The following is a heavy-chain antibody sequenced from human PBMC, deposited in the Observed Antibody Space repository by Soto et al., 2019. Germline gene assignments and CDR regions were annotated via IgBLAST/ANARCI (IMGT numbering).Heavy chain of an antibody. D-gene: IGHD3-3*01. V-gene: IGHV3-23*01. J-gene: IGHJ6*02. CDR2: ISGSGGST. Sequence: PGGSLRLSCAASGFTFSSYAMSWVRQAPGKGLEWVSAISGSGGSTYYADSVKGRFTISRDNSKNTLYLQMNSLRAEDTALYYCAKDFWSGRYYYGMDVWGQGTTVTVSS. CDR3: AKDFWSGRYYYGMDV. CDR1: GFTFSSYA.